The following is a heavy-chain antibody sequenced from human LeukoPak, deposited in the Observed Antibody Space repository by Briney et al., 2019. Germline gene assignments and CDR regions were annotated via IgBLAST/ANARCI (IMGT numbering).Heavy chain of an antibody. CDR1: GGTVNNYA. D-gene: IGHD6-6*01. J-gene: IGHJ4*02. V-gene: IGHV1-69*10. Sequence: ASVKDSCKASGGTVNNYAITWVRQAPGQGLEWMGGIIPIFGIADYAQKFQARVTITADKSTSTAYMELSSLRSEDTAVYYCARGRLKAAPDERYYFDYWGQGTLVTVSS. CDR2: IIPIFGIA. CDR3: ARGRLKAAPDERYYFDY.